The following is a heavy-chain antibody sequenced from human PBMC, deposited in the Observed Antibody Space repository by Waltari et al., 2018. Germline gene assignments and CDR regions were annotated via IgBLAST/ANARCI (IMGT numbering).Heavy chain of an antibody. CDR2: IYYSGPT. Sequence: QLQLQESGPGLVKPSETLSLTCTVSGGSISSNNYYWGCIRQSPGKGLEWIGSIYYSGPTYCNPSLQSRATISVDTSKNQFSLKLTSVIAADTAMYYCARQGDSYGFFDSWGLGTLVTISS. D-gene: IGHD5-18*01. CDR1: GGSISSNNYY. J-gene: IGHJ4*02. V-gene: IGHV4-39*01. CDR3: ARQGDSYGFFDS.